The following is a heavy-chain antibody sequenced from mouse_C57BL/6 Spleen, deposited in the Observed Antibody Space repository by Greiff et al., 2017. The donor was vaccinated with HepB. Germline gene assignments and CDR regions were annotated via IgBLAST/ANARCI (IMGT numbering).Heavy chain of an antibody. CDR2: INPNNGGT. V-gene: IGHV1-26*01. D-gene: IGHD2-1*01. CDR1: GYTFTDYY. J-gene: IGHJ4*01. CDR3: ASYYGNYLYAMDY. Sequence: VQLQQSGPELVKPGASVKISCKASGYTFTDYYMNWVKQSHGKSLEWIGDINPNNGGTSYNQKFKGKATLTVDKSSSTAYMELRSLTSEDSAVYYCASYYGNYLYAMDYWGQGTSVTVSS.